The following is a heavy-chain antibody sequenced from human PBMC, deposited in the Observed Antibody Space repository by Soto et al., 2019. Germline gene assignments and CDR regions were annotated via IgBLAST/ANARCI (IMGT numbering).Heavy chain of an antibody. CDR3: AKIRXYCTSTTCPTYYYPMDV. V-gene: IGHV3-30*18. CDR2: ISYDGSNK. J-gene: IGHJ6*02. CDR1: GFTFTGYG. Sequence: PGGSLRLSFAASGFTFTGYGMHWVRQAPGKGLEWVSVISYDGSNKYYADSVKGRFTISRDNSKNTLYLDMTSLRGEDTAVYYCAKIRXYCTSTTCPTYYYPMDVWGQGTTVTVSS. D-gene: IGHD2-2*01.